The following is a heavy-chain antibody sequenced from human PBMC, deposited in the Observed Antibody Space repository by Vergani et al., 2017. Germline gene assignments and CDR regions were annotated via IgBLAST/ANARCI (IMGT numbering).Heavy chain of an antibody. Sequence: QVQLQESGPGLVKPSETLSLTCTVSGGSISSYYWSWFRQPPGKGLEWIGYIYYSGSTNYNPSLKSRVTRSVDTSKNPFSLKLSSVTAADTAVYYCARVGLVPAAIYYMDVWGKGSTVTVSS. D-gene: IGHD2-2*01. CDR3: ARVGLVPAAIYYMDV. CDR1: GGSISSYY. V-gene: IGHV4-59*01. CDR2: IYYSGST. J-gene: IGHJ6*03.